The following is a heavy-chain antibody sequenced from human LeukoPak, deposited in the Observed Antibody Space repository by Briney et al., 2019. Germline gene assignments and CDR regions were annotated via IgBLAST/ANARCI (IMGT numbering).Heavy chain of an antibody. Sequence: ASVKVSCKASGGTFSSYAISWVRQAPGQGLEWMGGIIPIFGTANYAQKFQGRVTITADKSTSTAYMELSSLRSEDTAVYYCARAPITYDSSGYSVLYYYYMDVWGKGTTVTVSS. D-gene: IGHD3-22*01. CDR1: GGTFSSYA. CDR3: ARAPITYDSSGYSVLYYYYMDV. V-gene: IGHV1-69*06. J-gene: IGHJ6*03. CDR2: IIPIFGTA.